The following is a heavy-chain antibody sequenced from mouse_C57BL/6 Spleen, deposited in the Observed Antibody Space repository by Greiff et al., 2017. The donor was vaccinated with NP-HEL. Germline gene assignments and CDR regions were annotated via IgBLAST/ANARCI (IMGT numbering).Heavy chain of an antibody. V-gene: IGHV5-17*01. J-gene: IGHJ2*01. CDR2: ISSGSSTI. Sequence: VQLKQSGGGLVKPGGSLKLSCAASGFTFSDYGMHWVRQAPEKGLEWVAYISSGSSTIYYADTVKGRFTISRDNAKNTLFLQMTSLRSEDTAMYYCAAGDGYYVFDYWGQGTTLTVSS. D-gene: IGHD2-3*01. CDR3: AAGDGYYVFDY. CDR1: GFTFSDYG.